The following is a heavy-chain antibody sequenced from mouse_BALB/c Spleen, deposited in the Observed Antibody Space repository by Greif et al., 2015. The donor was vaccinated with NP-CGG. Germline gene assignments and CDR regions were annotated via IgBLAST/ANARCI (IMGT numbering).Heavy chain of an antibody. J-gene: IGHJ4*01. CDR1: GFTFSDYY. CDR2: ISDGGSYT. CDR3: ARDNDGYYGGSAMDY. V-gene: IGHV5-4*02. Sequence: EVQLVESGGGLVKPGGSLKLSCAASGFTFSDYYMYWVRQTPEKRLEWVATISDGGSYTYYPDSVKGRFTISRDNAKNNLYLQMSSLKSEDTAMYYCARDNDGYYGGSAMDYWGQGTSVTVSS. D-gene: IGHD2-3*01.